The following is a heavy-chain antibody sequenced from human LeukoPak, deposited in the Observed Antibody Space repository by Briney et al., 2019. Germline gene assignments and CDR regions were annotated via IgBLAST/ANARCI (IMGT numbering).Heavy chain of an antibody. CDR3: AKGNGYSYGRYCFDY. J-gene: IGHJ4*02. D-gene: IGHD5-18*01. Sequence: PGGSLRLSCAASGFTFSSYAMGWVRQAPGKGLEWVSAITASGGNTYYADSVKGRFTISRDNSKNTLYLQVNSLRAGDTAVYYCAKGNGYSYGRYCFDYWGQGTLVTVSS. CDR2: ITASGGNT. V-gene: IGHV3-23*01. CDR1: GFTFSSYA.